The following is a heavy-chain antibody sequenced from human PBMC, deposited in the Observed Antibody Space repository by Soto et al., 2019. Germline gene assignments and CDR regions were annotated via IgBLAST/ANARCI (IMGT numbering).Heavy chain of an antibody. CDR1: GFTVSSNY. Sequence: GGSLRLSCAASGFTVSSNYMSWVRQAPGKGLEWVSVIYSGGSTYYADSVKGRFTISRDNSKNTLYLQMNSLRAEDTAVYYCARDADYGDYVDYGMDVWGQGTTVTVSS. CDR3: ARDADYGDYVDYGMDV. J-gene: IGHJ6*02. D-gene: IGHD4-17*01. CDR2: IYSGGST. V-gene: IGHV3-53*01.